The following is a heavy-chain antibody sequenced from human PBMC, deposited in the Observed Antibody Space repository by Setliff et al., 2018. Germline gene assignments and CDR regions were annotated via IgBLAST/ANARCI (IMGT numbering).Heavy chain of an antibody. CDR3: ARSPSSGAYWNPRPFYSDY. V-gene: IGHV4-39*01. Sequence: PSETLSLTCSVSAGSVSSSSYYWGWIRQPPGKGLEWIGTIYYSGTTYYSPSLKSRVTISVDTSKNQFSLKLTSVTAADTALYYCARSPSSGAYWNPRPFYSDYWARGTLVTVS. CDR2: IYYSGTT. D-gene: IGHD1-26*01. J-gene: IGHJ4*02. CDR1: AGSVSSSSYY.